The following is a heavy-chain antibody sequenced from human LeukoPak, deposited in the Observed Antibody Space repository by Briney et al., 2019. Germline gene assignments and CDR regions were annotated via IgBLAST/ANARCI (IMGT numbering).Heavy chain of an antibody. CDR1: GFTFSSYA. J-gene: IGHJ4*02. V-gene: IGHV3-30*04. D-gene: IGHD6-13*01. CDR2: ISYDGSNK. Sequence: GGSMRLSCAASGFTFSSYAMHWVRQAPGKGLEWVAVISYDGSNKYYADSVKGRFTISRDNSKNTLYLQMNSLRAEDTAVYYCAKGAIAAPELGFDYWGQGTLVTVSS. CDR3: AKGAIAAPELGFDY.